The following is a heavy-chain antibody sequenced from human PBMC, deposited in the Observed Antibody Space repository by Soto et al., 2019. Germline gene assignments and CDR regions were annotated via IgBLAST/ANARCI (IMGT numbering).Heavy chain of an antibody. D-gene: IGHD2-21*02. V-gene: IGHV4-4*07. CDR1: GGSITDYS. CDR3: ARDQGVVVTADNWFDP. J-gene: IGHJ5*02. Sequence: PSETLSLTCTGSGGSITDYSWVWIRQPAGKGLEWIGRIFSSGSTNYNPSLKGRITMSLDTSKNQFSLKLNSATATDTAVYFCARDQGVVVTADNWFDPWGQGILVTVSS. CDR2: IFSSGST.